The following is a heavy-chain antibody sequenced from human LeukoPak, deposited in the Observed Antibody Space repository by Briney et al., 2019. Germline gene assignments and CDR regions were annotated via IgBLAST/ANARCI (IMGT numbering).Heavy chain of an antibody. J-gene: IGHJ4*02. D-gene: IGHD3-10*01. CDR3: ARARRPFYYGSGSYDY. CDR1: GYTFTGYY. Sequence: ASVKVSCKASGYTFTGYYMHWVRQAPGQGLEWMGWINPNSGGTNYAQKFQGRVTMTRDTSISTAYIELSRLRSDDTAVYYCARARRPFYYGSGSYDYWGQGTLVTVSS. CDR2: INPNSGGT. V-gene: IGHV1-2*02.